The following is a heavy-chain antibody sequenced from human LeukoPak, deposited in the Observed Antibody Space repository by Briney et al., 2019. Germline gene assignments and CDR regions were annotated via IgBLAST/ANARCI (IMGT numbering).Heavy chain of an antibody. Sequence: PGGSLRLSCAASVFTFSSYSMNWVRQAPGKGLEWVSYISSSSSTIYYADSVKGRFTISRDNAKNSLYLQMNSLRDEDTAVYYCASLNRDSSSSADYWGQGTLVTVSS. CDR1: VFTFSSYS. CDR3: ASLNRDSSSSADY. D-gene: IGHD6-6*01. V-gene: IGHV3-48*02. J-gene: IGHJ4*02. CDR2: ISSSSSTI.